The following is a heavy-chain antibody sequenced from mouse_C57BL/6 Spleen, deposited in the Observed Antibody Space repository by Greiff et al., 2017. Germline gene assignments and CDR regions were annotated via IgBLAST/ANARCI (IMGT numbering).Heavy chain of an antibody. CDR3: ARRLPHAMDY. J-gene: IGHJ4*01. V-gene: IGHV1-59*01. Sequence: VQLQQPGAELVRPGTSVKLSCKASGYTFTSYWMHWVKQRPGQGLEWIGVIDPSDSYTNYNQKFKGKATLTVDTSSSTAYMQLSSLTSEDAAVYYCARRLPHAMDYWGQGTSVTVSS. CDR1: GYTFTSYW. D-gene: IGHD2-2*01. CDR2: IDPSDSYT.